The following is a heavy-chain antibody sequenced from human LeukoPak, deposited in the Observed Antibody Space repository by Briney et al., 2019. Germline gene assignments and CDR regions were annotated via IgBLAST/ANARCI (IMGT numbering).Heavy chain of an antibody. CDR1: GFTFRSYG. CDR2: IWYDGSNK. D-gene: IGHD6-13*01. V-gene: IGHV3-33*01. CDR3: ARDSRRRIAAAGTFPLLNY. J-gene: IGHJ4*02. Sequence: GGSLRLSCAASGFTFRSYGRDWVRQAPGKGLGGVAVIWYDGSNKYYADSVKGRFILYRDNSKNTLYLQMTSLRAEDTAVYYCARDSRRRIAAAGTFPLLNYWGQGTLVTVSS.